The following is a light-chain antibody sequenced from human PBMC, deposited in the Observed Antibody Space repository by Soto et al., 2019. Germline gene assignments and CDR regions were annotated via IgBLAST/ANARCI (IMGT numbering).Light chain of an antibody. CDR2: QDT. V-gene: IGLV3-1*01. CDR1: KLGDKY. J-gene: IGLJ1*01. CDR3: QAWDSSTAGGV. Sequence: SYELTQPPSVSVSPGQTASITCSGDKLGDKYACWYQQKPGQSPVLVIYQDTKRPSGIPERFSGSNSGNTATLTISGTQAMDEADYYCQAWDSSTAGGVFGTWTKLTVL.